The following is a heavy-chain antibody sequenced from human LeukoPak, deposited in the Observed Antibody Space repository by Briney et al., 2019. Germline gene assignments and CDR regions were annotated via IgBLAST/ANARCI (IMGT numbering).Heavy chain of an antibody. CDR3: ARDAPDPTYYYDSSGYYSGWYFDL. CDR2: ISAFNGNT. CDR1: GYTLNRYG. Sequence: ASVKVSCKASGYTLNRYGISWVRQAPGLGLEWMGWISAFNGNTEYAQKFQGRVSLTTDTSTSTAYMELSSLRSEDTAVYYCARDAPDPTYYYDSSGYYSGWYFDLWGRGTLVTVSS. D-gene: IGHD3-22*01. V-gene: IGHV1-18*01. J-gene: IGHJ2*01.